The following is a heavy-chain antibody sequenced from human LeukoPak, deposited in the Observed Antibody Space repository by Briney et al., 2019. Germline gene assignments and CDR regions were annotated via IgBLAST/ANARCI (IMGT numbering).Heavy chain of an antibody. CDR3: ARDLRPTTATTGGDY. D-gene: IGHD4-17*01. Sequence: ASVKVSCKASGYTFTSYGISWVRQAPGQGLEWMGWISAYNGNTNYAQKLQGRVTMTTDTSTSTAYMELRSLRSDDTAVYYCARDLRPTTATTGGDYWGQGTLVTVSS. CDR2: ISAYNGNT. CDR1: GYTFTSYG. V-gene: IGHV1-18*01. J-gene: IGHJ4*02.